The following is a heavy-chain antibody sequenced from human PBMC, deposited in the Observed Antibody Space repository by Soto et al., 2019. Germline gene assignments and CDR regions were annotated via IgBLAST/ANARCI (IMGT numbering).Heavy chain of an antibody. D-gene: IGHD3-22*01. J-gene: IGHJ6*02. CDR1: GGTFSNYA. V-gene: IGHV1-69*01. Sequence: QVQLVQSGAEVKKPGSSVKVSCKASGGTFSNYAINWVRQAPGQGLEWMGGIITFFGSANYAQKFQGRVTITADESTSTAYMELSSLRYEDTAVYYCASIRKVVPIKGYYCGMDVWGQGTTVTVSS. CDR3: ASIRKVVPIKGYYCGMDV. CDR2: IITFFGSA.